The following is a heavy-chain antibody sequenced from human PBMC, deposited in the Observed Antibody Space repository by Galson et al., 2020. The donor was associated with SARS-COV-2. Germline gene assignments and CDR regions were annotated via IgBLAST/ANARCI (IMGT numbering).Heavy chain of an antibody. V-gene: IGHV3-49*03. CDR1: GFTFGDYA. CDR2: IRSKAYGGTT. CDR3: TRDLTPGDPLPGFDY. J-gene: IGHJ4*02. Sequence: GGSLRLSCTASGFTFGDYAMSWFRQAPGKGLEWVGCIRSKAYGGTTEYAASVKGRFTISRDDSKSIAYLQMNSLKTEDTAVYYCTRDLTPGDPLPGFDYWGQGTLVTVSS.